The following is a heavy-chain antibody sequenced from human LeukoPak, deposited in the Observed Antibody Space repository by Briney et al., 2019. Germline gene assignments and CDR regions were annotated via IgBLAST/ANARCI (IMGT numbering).Heavy chain of an antibody. Sequence: SETLSLTCSVSGGSINNYYWSWLRQPPGEGLEWIGYIFYSGSTNYNPSLTNRVTISVDTSKNQFTLKLNSVTAADTAVYDCARHFFFGYSSAFDIWGQGTMVIVSS. V-gene: IGHV4-59*08. CDR1: GGSINNYY. CDR2: IFYSGST. J-gene: IGHJ3*02. D-gene: IGHD2-21*01. CDR3: ARHFFFGYSSAFDI.